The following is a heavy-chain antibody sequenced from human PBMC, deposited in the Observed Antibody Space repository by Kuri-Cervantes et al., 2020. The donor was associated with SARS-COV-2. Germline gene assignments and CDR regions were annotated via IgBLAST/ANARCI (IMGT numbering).Heavy chain of an antibody. CDR3: ARRQGLSNCFDP. Sequence: GGSLRLSCKGSGYSFTSYWIGWVRQMPGKGLEWMGIIYPGDSDTRYSPSFQGQVTISADKSISTAYLQWSSLKASDAAMYYCARRQGLSNCFDPWGQGTLVTVSS. D-gene: IGHD3-16*02. CDR2: IYPGDSDT. V-gene: IGHV5-51*01. CDR1: GYSFTSYW. J-gene: IGHJ5*02.